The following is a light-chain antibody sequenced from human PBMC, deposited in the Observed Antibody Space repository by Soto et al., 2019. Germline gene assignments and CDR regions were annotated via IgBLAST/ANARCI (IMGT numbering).Light chain of an antibody. V-gene: IGLV2-14*03. CDR1: SSDY. J-gene: IGLJ1*01. Sequence: QSALTQPASVSGSPGQSITISCTGTSSDYVSWYQHHLGKAPKLMIYDVTNRPSGVSNRFSGSKSGNTASLRISGLQAEDEADYYCSSYAGSGTFVFGTGTKVTVL. CDR3: SSYAGSGTFV. CDR2: DVT.